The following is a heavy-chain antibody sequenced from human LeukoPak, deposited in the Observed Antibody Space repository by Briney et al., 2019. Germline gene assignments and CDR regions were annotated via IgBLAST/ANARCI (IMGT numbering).Heavy chain of an antibody. CDR1: GFTFKNYG. D-gene: IGHD6-13*01. CDR3: AKYSSSWYVEYFDY. Sequence: QPGGSLRLSCTASGFTFKNYGMNWVRQAPGKGLEWVSSITDTGGGTYYADSVRGRFTISRDNSKNTLYLQMNSLRAEDTAVYYCAKYSSSWYVEYFDYWGQGTLVTVSS. CDR2: ITDTGGGT. J-gene: IGHJ4*02. V-gene: IGHV3-23*01.